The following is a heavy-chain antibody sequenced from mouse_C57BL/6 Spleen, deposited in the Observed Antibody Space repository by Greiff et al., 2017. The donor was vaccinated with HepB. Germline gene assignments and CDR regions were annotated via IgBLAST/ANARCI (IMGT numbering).Heavy chain of an antibody. Sequence: QVQLQQPGAELVRPGSSVKLSCKASGYTFTSYWMHWVKQRPMQGLEWIGNIDPSDSETHYNQKFKDKATLTVDKSSSSAYMQLSSLTSEDSAVYYCARSGYYGSSPDWFAYWGQGTLVTVSA. D-gene: IGHD1-1*01. CDR2: IDPSDSET. CDR3: ARSGYYGSSPDWFAY. CDR1: GYTFTSYW. J-gene: IGHJ3*01. V-gene: IGHV1-52*01.